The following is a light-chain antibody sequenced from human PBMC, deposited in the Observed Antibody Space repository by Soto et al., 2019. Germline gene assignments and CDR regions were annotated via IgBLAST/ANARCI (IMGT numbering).Light chain of an antibody. V-gene: IGKV3-11*01. CDR3: QQRSDWPPMYT. Sequence: EIVLTQSPATLSLSPGERATLSCRASQSVSSYLAWYQQKPGQAPRLLIYDASKRATGVPARFSGSGSGTAFTLTIGSLEPEDFAVYFCQQRSDWPPMYTFGQGTKLEIK. CDR1: QSVSSY. J-gene: IGKJ2*01. CDR2: DAS.